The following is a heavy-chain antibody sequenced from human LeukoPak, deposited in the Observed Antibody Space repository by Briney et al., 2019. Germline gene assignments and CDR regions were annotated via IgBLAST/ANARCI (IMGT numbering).Heavy chain of an antibody. D-gene: IGHD1-26*01. Sequence: KASETLSLTCSVSGGPISDYYWSWIRQPPGKGLEWIGYVYSVGSTNYNPSLKSRVTISADTSKNQFSLNLNSVTAADTAVYYCARGRSGSYYRFDNWGQGTLVTVSS. V-gene: IGHV4-59*01. CDR2: VYSVGST. CDR1: GGPISDYY. CDR3: ARGRSGSYYRFDN. J-gene: IGHJ4*02.